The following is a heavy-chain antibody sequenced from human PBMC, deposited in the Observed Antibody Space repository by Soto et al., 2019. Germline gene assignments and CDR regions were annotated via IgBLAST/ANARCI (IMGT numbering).Heavy chain of an antibody. CDR2: IIPIFGTA. J-gene: IGHJ4*02. Sequence: SVKVSCKASGGTFSSYAISWVRQAPGQGLEWMGGIIPIFGTANYAQKFQGRVTITADESTSTAYMELSSLGSEDTAVYYCARSAGSAPTVDYWGQGTLVTVSS. CDR1: GGTFSSYA. D-gene: IGHD6-19*01. CDR3: ARSAGSAPTVDY. V-gene: IGHV1-69*13.